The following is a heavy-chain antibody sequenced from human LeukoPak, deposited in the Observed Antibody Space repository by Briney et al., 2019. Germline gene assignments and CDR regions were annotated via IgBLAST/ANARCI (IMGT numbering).Heavy chain of an antibody. D-gene: IGHD5-24*01. CDR3: ASNGGLRDGYSYGDY. Sequence: GASVKVSCKASGGTFSSYAISWVRQAPGQGLEWMGGIIPIFGTANYAQKFQGRVTITADESTSTAYMELSSLRSEDTAVYYCASNGGLRDGYSYGDYWGQGTLVTVSS. CDR2: IIPIFGTA. V-gene: IGHV1-69*13. J-gene: IGHJ4*02. CDR1: GGTFSSYA.